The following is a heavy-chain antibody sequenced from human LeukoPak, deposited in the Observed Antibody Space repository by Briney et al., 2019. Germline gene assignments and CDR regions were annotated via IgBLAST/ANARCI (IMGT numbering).Heavy chain of an antibody. CDR2: IKYDGSEK. CDR3: SRDIEASGLFFDY. CDR1: GFTFSGYA. D-gene: IGHD6-13*01. J-gene: IGHJ4*02. V-gene: IGHV3-7*01. Sequence: PGGSLRLSCAASGFTFSGYAMSWVRQAPGKGLGWVANIKYDGSEKYYVDSVKGRFTISRDIAKNSLYLQMNSLRAEDTAVYYCSRDIEASGLFFDYGGQGTLVTVSS.